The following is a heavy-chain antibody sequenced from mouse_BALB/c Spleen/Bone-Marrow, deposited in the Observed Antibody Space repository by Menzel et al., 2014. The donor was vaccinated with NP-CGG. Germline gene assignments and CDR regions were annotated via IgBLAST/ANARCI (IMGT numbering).Heavy chain of an antibody. J-gene: IGHJ2*01. CDR2: INPDSSTI. D-gene: IGHD1-2*01. V-gene: IGHV4-1*02. CDR1: GFDFSRYW. Sequence: EVQLVESGGGLVQPGGSLKLSCAASGFDFSRYWMSWVRRAPGKGLEWIGEINPDSSTINYTPSLKDKFIISRDNAKNTLYLQMRKARSEDTALYYCARQGYYGYSDYWGQGTTLTVSS. CDR3: ARQGYYGYSDY.